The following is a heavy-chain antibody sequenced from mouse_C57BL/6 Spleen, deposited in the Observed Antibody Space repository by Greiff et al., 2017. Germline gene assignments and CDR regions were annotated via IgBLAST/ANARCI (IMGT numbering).Heavy chain of an antibody. CDR2: INPSNGGT. V-gene: IGHV1-53*01. J-gene: IGHJ4*01. CDR3: ARWEDDYYGSSHYAMDY. Sequence: QVQLQQPGTELVKPGASVKLSCKASGYTFTSYWMHWVKQRPGQGLEWIGNINPSNGGTNYNEKFKSKATLTVDKSSSTAYMQLSSLTSEDSAVXDCARWEDDYYGSSHYAMDYWGQGTSVTVSS. CDR1: GYTFTSYW. D-gene: IGHD1-1*01.